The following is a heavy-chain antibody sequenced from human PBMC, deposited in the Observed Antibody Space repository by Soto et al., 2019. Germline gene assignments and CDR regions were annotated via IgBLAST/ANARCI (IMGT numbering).Heavy chain of an antibody. Sequence: GGSLRLSCVVSGFSFSYAIIWVRQAPGKGQEWVSGISGRGTPVYADSVKGRFTISRDNSKNTLYLQMNSLRAEDTAVYYCARDRLGLGFWSVSDGGGMAVRGQGTTVTVSS. D-gene: IGHD3-3*01. CDR1: GFSFSYA. CDR3: ARDRLGLGFWSVSDGGGMAV. CDR2: ISGRGTPV. V-gene: IGHV3-23*01. J-gene: IGHJ6*02.